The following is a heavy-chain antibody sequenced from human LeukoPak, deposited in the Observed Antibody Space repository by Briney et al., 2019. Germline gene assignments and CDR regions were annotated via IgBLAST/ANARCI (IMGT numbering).Heavy chain of an antibody. CDR2: ISGDGDST. CDR3: AKDKYSYGYNFDY. Sequence: GGSLRLSCAASGFTFDDYATHWVRQAPGKGLEWVSLISGDGDSTYYADSVKGRFTISRDNSKNSLYLQMNSLRTEDTALFYCAKDKYSYGYNFDYWGQGTLVTVSS. CDR1: GFTFDDYA. J-gene: IGHJ4*02. D-gene: IGHD5-18*01. V-gene: IGHV3-43*02.